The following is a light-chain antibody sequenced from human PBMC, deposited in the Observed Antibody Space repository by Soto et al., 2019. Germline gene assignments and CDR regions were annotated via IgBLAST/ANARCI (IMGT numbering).Light chain of an antibody. J-gene: IGLJ1*01. V-gene: IGLV1-47*02. CDR1: KSNIGSNE. CDR2: ADS. CDR3: AAWDDSLFGKL. Sequence: QSVLTQPPSASGTPGQRVTISCSGSKSNIGSNEVYWYQQLPGTAPKLLIYADSQRPSGVPDRFSASKSGTSASLTLSGLRSEDEADYYCAAWDDSLFGKLFGAGTKVTVL.